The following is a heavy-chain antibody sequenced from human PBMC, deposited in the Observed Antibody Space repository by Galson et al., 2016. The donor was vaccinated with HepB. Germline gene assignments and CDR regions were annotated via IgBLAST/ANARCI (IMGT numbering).Heavy chain of an antibody. CDR1: GYSFTDHY. J-gene: IGHJ4*02. CDR2: IRPNTGGS. V-gene: IGHV1-2*02. Sequence: SVKVSCKASGYSFTDHYIHWVRQAPGQGLEWMGWIRPNTGGSDYAQKFQGRVTLTRDTSLSTAYMDLSSLRSDDTAVYFCARDRDFDFWSGYLDFWGQGALVIVSS. D-gene: IGHD3-3*01. CDR3: ARDRDFDFWSGYLDF.